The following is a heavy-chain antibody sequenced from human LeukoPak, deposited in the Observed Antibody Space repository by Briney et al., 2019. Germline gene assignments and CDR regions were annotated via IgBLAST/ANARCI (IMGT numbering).Heavy chain of an antibody. CDR1: GFTYGSYG. CDR3: ARDSSGWDLFDY. Sequence: GGSLRLSCAASGFTYGSYGMHWVRQAPGKGLEWVAVIWYDGSNKYYADSVKGRFTISRDNSKNTLYLQMNSLRAEDTAVYYCARDSSGWDLFDYWGQGTLVTVSS. V-gene: IGHV3-33*01. CDR2: IWYDGSNK. D-gene: IGHD6-19*01. J-gene: IGHJ4*02.